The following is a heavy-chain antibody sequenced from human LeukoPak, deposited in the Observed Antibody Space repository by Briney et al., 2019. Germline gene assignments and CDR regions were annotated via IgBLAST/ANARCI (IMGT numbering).Heavy chain of an antibody. CDR1: GFTFSSYA. V-gene: IGHV3-23*01. J-gene: IGHJ6*02. CDR2: ISGSGGST. Sequence: PGGSLRLSCAASGFTFSSYAMSWVRQAPGKGLEWVSAISGSGGSTYYADSVKGRFTISRDNSKNTLYLQMNSLRGEDTALYYCASSSGSYYYHGMDVWGQGTTVTVSS. D-gene: IGHD3-10*01. CDR3: ASSSGSYYYHGMDV.